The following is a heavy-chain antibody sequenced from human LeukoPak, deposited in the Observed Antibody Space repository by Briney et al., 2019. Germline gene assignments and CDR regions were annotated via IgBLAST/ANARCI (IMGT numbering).Heavy chain of an antibody. CDR3: ARSEWFGEPPLDY. D-gene: IGHD3-10*01. V-gene: IGHV3-7*01. J-gene: IGHJ4*02. CDR1: GFTFSSYW. Sequence: GGSLRLSCAASGFTFSSYWMSWVRQAPGKGLEWVANIKQDGSEKYYVDSVKDRFSISRDNAKNSLFLQMNSLRAEDTAVYYCARSEWFGEPPLDYWGQGTLVTVSS. CDR2: IKQDGSEK.